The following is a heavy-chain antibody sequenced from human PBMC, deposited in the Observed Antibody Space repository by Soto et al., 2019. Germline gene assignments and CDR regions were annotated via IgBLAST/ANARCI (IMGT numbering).Heavy chain of an antibody. CDR2: TYYRSKWYN. CDR1: GDSVSSNSAA. CDR3: AREVLWDYYGMDV. Sequence: SQTLSLSCAISGDSVSSNSAALTLIRQAASRGLEWLGRTYYRSKWYNDYAVSVKSRITINPDTSKNQFSLQLNSVTPEDTAVYYCAREVLWDYYGMDVWAKGPRSPSP. J-gene: IGHJ6*02. D-gene: IGHD1-26*01. V-gene: IGHV6-1*01.